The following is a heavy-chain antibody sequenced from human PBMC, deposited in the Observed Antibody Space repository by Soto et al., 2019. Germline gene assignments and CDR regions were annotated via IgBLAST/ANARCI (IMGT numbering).Heavy chain of an antibody. CDR1: GYTLTELS. D-gene: IGHD3-3*01. J-gene: IGHJ5*02. Sequence: GASVKVSCKVSGYTLTELSMHWVRQAPGKGLEWMGGFDPEDGETIYAQKFQGRVTMTEDASTDKAYMELRSLRSEDTDVLYCVTLSNDFWSGPNNWFDPMGQVTLVTVSS. V-gene: IGHV1-24*01. CDR2: FDPEDGET. CDR3: VTLSNDFWSGPNNWFDP.